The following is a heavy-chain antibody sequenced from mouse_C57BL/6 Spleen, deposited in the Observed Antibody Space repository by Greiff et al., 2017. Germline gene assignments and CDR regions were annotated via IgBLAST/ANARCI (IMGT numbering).Heavy chain of an antibody. CDR2: IHYDGSST. D-gene: IGHD1-1*01. J-gene: IGHJ1*03. CDR1: GFTFSDYY. V-gene: IGHV5-16*01. CDR3: ARDRGYGCWYLDV. Sequence: EVQLMESEGGLVQPGSSMKLSCTASGFTFSDYYMAWVRQVPEKGLEWVANIHYDGSSTYYLASLQSRSIITRDNAKNILYLQMSSLKSEDTATYYCARDRGYGCWYLDVWGTGTTVTVSS.